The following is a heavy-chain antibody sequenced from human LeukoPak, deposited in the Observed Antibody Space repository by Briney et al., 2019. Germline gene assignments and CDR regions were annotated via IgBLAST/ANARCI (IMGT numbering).Heavy chain of an antibody. CDR1: GFTFSSYA. V-gene: IGHV3-30*04. D-gene: IGHD4-17*01. CDR2: ISYDGSNK. CDR3: AKAYGDYGYYYYYMDV. Sequence: GGSLRLSCAASGFTFSSYAMHWVRQAPGKGLEWVAVISYDGSNKYYADSVKGRFTISRDNSKNTLYLQMNSLRAEDTAVYYCAKAYGDYGYYYYYMDVWGKGTTVTVSS. J-gene: IGHJ6*03.